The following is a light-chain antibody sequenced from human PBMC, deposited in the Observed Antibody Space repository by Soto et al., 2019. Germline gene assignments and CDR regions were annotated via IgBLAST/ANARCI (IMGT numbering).Light chain of an antibody. J-gene: IGLJ1*01. CDR1: SSDIGRYNF. CDR2: EVT. V-gene: IGLV2-14*01. CDR3: SSYTSVTTFVV. Sequence: QSVLTQPASVSGSPGQSITISCTGTSSDIGRYNFVPWYQQHPGKAPKLLVYEVTNRPSGVSNRFSGSKSGNTASLTIFGLQTEDEADYYCSSYTSVTTFVVFGTGTKVTVL.